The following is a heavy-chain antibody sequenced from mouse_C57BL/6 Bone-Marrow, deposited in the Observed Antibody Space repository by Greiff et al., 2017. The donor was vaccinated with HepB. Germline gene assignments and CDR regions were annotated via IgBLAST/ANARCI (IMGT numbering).Heavy chain of an antibody. Sequence: EVQLVESGAELVRPGASVKLSCTASGFNIKDDYMHWVKQRPEQGLEWIGWIDPENGDTEYASKFQGKATITADTSSNTAYLQLSSLTSEDTAVYYCTDGSRGYWGQGTTLTVSS. V-gene: IGHV14-4*01. J-gene: IGHJ2*01. D-gene: IGHD2-3*01. CDR1: GFNIKDDY. CDR3: TDGSRGY. CDR2: IDPENGDT.